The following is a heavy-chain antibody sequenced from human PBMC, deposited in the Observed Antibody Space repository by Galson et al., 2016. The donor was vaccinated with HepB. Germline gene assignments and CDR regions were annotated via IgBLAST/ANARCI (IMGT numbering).Heavy chain of an antibody. V-gene: IGHV1-69*06. CDR1: GGTINSDV. D-gene: IGHD3-10*01. Sequence: SVKVSCKASGGTINSDVISWVRQAPGQGLEWMGGIIPIFGTPNYAQKFQGRVTITADISTSTAYMELSSLRSEDTAVYYCARSIRGVLNWFDPWGQGTLVTV. CDR2: IIPIFGTP. CDR3: ARSIRGVLNWFDP. J-gene: IGHJ5*02.